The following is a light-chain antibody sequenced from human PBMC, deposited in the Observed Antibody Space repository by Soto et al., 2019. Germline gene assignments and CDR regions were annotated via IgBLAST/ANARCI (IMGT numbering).Light chain of an antibody. CDR3: QHYSTVWA. CDR2: DAS. J-gene: IGKJ1*01. V-gene: IGKV1-5*01. CDR1: QSISTG. Sequence: DIQITQSPSTLSSSVGDRVTITCRASQSISTGLAWYQQKPGKAPNLLIYDASTLESGVPSRFSGSGSGTEFTLTISSLQPDDFATYYCQHYSTVWALGQGTKVDIK.